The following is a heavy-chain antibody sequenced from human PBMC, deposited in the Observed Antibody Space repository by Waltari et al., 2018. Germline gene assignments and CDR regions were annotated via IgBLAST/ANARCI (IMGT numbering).Heavy chain of an antibody. D-gene: IGHD1-1*01. V-gene: IGHV3-66*02. Sequence: EVYLEQSGEGLVQPGGSLKLSCAASGATIASNSMNWIRQAPGKGMQWSSVIVADGTTHYADSVRCRFAIARDTSENTLYLQLSGLRPDDSGFYYCARAGHPNSWGQGALVTVSS. CDR2: IVADGTT. J-gene: IGHJ1*01. CDR3: ARAGHPNS. CDR1: GATIASNS.